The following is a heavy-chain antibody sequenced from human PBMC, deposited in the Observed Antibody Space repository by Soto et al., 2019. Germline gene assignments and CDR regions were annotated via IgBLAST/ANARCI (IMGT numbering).Heavy chain of an antibody. CDR3: AKGLSGNYYRGIDY. Sequence: GGSLRLYCAASGFTFSNYAMTWVRQAPGKGLEWVSSISGSGGNTYYADSVKGRFTISRDNSKNTLYLQMNSLRAEDTAIYFCAKGLSGNYYRGIDYWGQGTLVTVSS. V-gene: IGHV3-23*01. J-gene: IGHJ4*02. D-gene: IGHD1-26*01. CDR1: GFTFSNYA. CDR2: ISGSGGNT.